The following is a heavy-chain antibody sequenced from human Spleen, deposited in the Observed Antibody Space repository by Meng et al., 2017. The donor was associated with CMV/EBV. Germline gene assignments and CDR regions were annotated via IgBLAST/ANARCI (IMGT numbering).Heavy chain of an antibody. D-gene: IGHD6-13*01. Sequence: SVKVSCKASGGTFSSYAISWVRQAPGQGLEWMGGIIPIFATANYAQKFQGRVTITTDESTSTAYMELSSLRSEDTAVYYCAKAFSASWYREYYDDWGQGTLVTVSS. CDR2: IIPIFATA. V-gene: IGHV1-69*05. CDR1: GGTFSSYA. CDR3: AKAFSASWYREYYDD. J-gene: IGHJ4*02.